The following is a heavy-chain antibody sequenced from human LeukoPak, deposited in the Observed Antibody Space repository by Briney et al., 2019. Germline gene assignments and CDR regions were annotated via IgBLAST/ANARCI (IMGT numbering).Heavy chain of an antibody. CDR2: ISDTGSGT. J-gene: IGHJ4*02. Sequence: GGSLRLSCAASGFTFSSYAMNWVRQAPGKGLEWVSGISDTGSGTHYADSVKGRFTISRDNSKNTLYLQMNSLRAEDTAVYYCAEDRQSGGPRFSHYFDHWGQGTLVTVSS. CDR3: AEDRQSGGPRFSHYFDH. CDR1: GFTFSSYA. D-gene: IGHD1-26*01. V-gene: IGHV3-23*01.